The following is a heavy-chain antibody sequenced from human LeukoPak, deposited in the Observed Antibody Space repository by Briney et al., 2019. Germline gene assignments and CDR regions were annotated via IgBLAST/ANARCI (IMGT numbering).Heavy chain of an antibody. J-gene: IGHJ5*02. CDR2: IYYSGST. CDR1: GGSISRGGYY. V-gene: IGHV4-31*03. Sequence: SETLSLTCTVSGGSISRGGYYWSWIRQHPGKGLEWIGYIYYSGSTYYNPSLKSRVTISVDTSKNQFSLKLSSVTAADTAVYYCARDQPSGTFDPWGQGTLVTVSS. D-gene: IGHD3-3*01. CDR3: ARDQPSGTFDP.